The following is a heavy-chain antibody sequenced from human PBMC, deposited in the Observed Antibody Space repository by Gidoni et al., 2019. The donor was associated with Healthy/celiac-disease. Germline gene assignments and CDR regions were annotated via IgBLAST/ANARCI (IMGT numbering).Heavy chain of an antibody. J-gene: IGHJ6*02. CDR3: AKELGGEYYYYYYGMDV. CDR2: ISGSGGST. Sequence: EVQLLESGGGLVQPGGSLRLSCAASGFTFSSYAMSWVRQAPGKGLEWVSAISGSGGSTYYADSVKGRFTISRDNSKNTLYLQMNSLRAEDTAVYYCAKELGGEYYYYYYGMDVWGQGTTVTVSS. D-gene: IGHD7-27*01. V-gene: IGHV3-23*01. CDR1: GFTFSSYA.